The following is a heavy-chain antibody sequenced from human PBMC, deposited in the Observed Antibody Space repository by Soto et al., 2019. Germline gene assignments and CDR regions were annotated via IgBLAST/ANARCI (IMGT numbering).Heavy chain of an antibody. Sequence: QVQLVQSGAEVKKPGASVKVSCKASGYTFTSYGISWVRQAPGQGLEWMGWISAYNGNTNYAQKLQGRVTMTTDTSPSTAYRELRSRRSDDTAVYYCARDRGLGNCSGGSCYPDFDYWGQGTLVTVSS. J-gene: IGHJ4*02. CDR2: ISAYNGNT. CDR1: GYTFTSYG. D-gene: IGHD2-15*01. V-gene: IGHV1-18*01. CDR3: ARDRGLGNCSGGSCYPDFDY.